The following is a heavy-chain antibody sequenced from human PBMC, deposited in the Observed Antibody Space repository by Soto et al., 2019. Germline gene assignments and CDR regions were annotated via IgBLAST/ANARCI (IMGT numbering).Heavy chain of an antibody. Sequence: SLTLSQTCPVYGVSLSGYYLLWIRHPPRKGLEWIGYIYYSGSTNYNPSLKSRVTISVDTSKNQFSLKLSSVTAADTAVYYCARDRGGIAEAAPGWLEPWGQGTRVTVSA. CDR3: ARDRGGIAEAAPGWLEP. CDR2: IYYSGST. D-gene: IGHD6-13*01. V-gene: IGHV4-59*01. J-gene: IGHJ5*02. CDR1: GVSLSGYY.